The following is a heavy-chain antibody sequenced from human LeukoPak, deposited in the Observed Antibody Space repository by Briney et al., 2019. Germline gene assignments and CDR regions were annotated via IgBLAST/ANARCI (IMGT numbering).Heavy chain of an antibody. D-gene: IGHD3-10*01. CDR3: ARDHRLVRGGPGP. CDR2: INAYNGNT. V-gene: IGHV1-18*01. CDR1: GYTFTSYG. J-gene: IGHJ5*02. Sequence: ASVKVSCKASGYTFTSYGISWVRQAPGQGLEWMGRINAYNGNTNYVQKLQGRVTMTTDTSTSTAYMELRSLRSDDTAVYYCARDHRLVRGGPGPWGQGTLVTVSS.